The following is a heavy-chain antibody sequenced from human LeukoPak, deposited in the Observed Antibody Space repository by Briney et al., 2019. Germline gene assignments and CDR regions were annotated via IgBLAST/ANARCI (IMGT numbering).Heavy chain of an antibody. CDR3: AKAGGDYFYYYYYYYMDV. J-gene: IGHJ6*03. CDR2: ISGSGGST. V-gene: IGHV3-23*01. Sequence: GGTLRLSCAASGFTFSSYGMSWVRQAPGKGLEWVSAISGSGGSTYYADSVKGRFTISRDNSKNTLHLQMNSLRAEDTAVYYCAKAGGDYFYYYYYYYMDVWGKGTTVTISS. CDR1: GFTFSSYG. D-gene: IGHD4-17*01.